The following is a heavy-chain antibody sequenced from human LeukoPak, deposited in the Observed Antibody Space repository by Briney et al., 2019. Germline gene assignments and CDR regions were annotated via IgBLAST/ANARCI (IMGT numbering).Heavy chain of an antibody. D-gene: IGHD3-3*01. Sequence: SETLSLTCTVSGGSVGSGSYYWSWIRQPPGKGLEWIGYIYYSGSTNYNPSLKSRVTISVDTSKNQFSLKLSSVTAADTAVYYCARSYDFWSGSPGGYFDYWGQGTLVTVSS. CDR2: IYYSGST. CDR3: ARSYDFWSGSPGGYFDY. V-gene: IGHV4-61*01. J-gene: IGHJ4*02. CDR1: GGSVGSGSYY.